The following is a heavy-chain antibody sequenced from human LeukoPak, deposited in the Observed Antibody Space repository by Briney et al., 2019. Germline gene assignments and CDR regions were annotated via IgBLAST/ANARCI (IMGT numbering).Heavy chain of an antibody. CDR1: GFSFRSFG. Sequence: HPGTSLRLSCASSGFSFRSFGMHWVRQSPGKGLEWVATIWYNGSNKYYADSMKGLFTISRDNSKNTLYMQMNITRAEDTACYYCAKDLRFSGGGDCPRAFEMSGQGTMVTVSS. CDR2: IWYNGSNK. CDR3: AKDLRFSGGGDCPRAFEM. D-gene: IGHD2-21*01. V-gene: IGHV3-33*06. J-gene: IGHJ3*02.